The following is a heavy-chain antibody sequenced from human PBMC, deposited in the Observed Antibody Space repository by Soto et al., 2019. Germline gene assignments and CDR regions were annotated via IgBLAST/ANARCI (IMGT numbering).Heavy chain of an antibody. CDR3: AKDGIVGAPYPDY. CDR2: ISYDGSNK. D-gene: IGHD1-26*01. CDR1: GFTFSSYG. Sequence: QVQLVESGGGVVQPGRSLRLSCAASGFTFSSYGMHWVRQAPGKGLEWVAVISYDGSNKYYADSVKGRFTISRDNSKNTLYLQMNSLRAEDTAVYYCAKDGIVGAPYPDYWGQGTLGTVSS. V-gene: IGHV3-30*18. J-gene: IGHJ4*02.